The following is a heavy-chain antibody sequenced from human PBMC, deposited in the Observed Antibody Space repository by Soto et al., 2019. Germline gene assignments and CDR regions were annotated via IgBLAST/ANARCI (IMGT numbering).Heavy chain of an antibody. D-gene: IGHD6-13*01. CDR1: GYTFTSYG. CDR3: VRRHVSATGIDWFDL. V-gene: IGHV1-3*01. CDR2: INAANGDT. J-gene: IGHJ5*02. Sequence: ASVKVSSKASGYTFTSYGIHWVRQAPGQRLEWMGWINAANGDTKYSPKFQGRVTITRDTSASTAYMELSSLRSEDTAVYYCVRRHVSATGIDWFDLWGQGTLVTVSP.